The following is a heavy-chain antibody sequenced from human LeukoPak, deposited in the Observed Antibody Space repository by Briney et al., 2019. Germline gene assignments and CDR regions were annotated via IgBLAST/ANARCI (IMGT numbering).Heavy chain of an antibody. CDR1: GFTFSGSA. J-gene: IGHJ6*03. Sequence: GGSLRLSCAASGFTFSGSAMHWVRQASGKGLEWVGRIRSKANSYATAYAASVKGRFTISRDNSKNTLYLQMNSLRAEDTAIYYCAKKEGDTYSSWYMDVWGKGTTVTVSS. D-gene: IGHD2-15*01. V-gene: IGHV3-73*01. CDR2: IRSKANSYAT. CDR3: AKKEGDTYSSWYMDV.